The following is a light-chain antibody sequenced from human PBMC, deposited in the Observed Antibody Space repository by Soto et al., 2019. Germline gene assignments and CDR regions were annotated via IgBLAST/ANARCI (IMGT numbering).Light chain of an antibody. V-gene: IGKV3-20*01. CDR2: GAS. CDR1: QSITSGH. Sequence: EIVLTQSPGALSLSPGDRATLSCRASQSITSGHLAWYQQKPGQAPRLLIYGASSRATGIPDRFSGSGSGTDFTLNISRLEPEDFAVYYCQPYGSSPRTFGPGTKVEIK. CDR3: QPYGSSPRT. J-gene: IGKJ1*01.